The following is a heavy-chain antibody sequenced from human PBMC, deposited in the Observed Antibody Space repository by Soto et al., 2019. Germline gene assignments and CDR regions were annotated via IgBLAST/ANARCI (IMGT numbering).Heavy chain of an antibody. CDR3: TTGALDYDIWTGFFSYYCDS. J-gene: IGHJ4*02. CDR1: GFTFSNAW. Sequence: EVQLVESGGGLVEPGGSLRLSCAASGFTFSNAWMSWVRQTPGKGLEWVGRIKSKADGGTTDYAAPVKGRFTISRDDSTNRLNLQKNSLKTDDTDVYYCTTGALDYDIWTGFFSYYCDSRGQGTMVTVS. V-gene: IGHV3-15*01. D-gene: IGHD3-9*01. CDR2: IKSKADGGTT.